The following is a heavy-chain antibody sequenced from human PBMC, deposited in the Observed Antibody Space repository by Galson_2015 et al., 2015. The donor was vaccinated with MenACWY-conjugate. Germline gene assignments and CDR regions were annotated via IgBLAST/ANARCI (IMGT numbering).Heavy chain of an antibody. V-gene: IGHV3-7*03. D-gene: IGHD3-22*01. CDR3: VRDPPHYYDNNYDMDV. CDR1: GFTFGNYW. Sequence: SLRLSCAASGFTFGNYWMTWVRQAPGKGLEWVANINQDGSVKNYVDSVKGRFTISRDNAENSLRLQMDSLRAEDTAVYYCVRDPPHYYDNNYDMDVWGQGTTVTVSS. J-gene: IGHJ6*02. CDR2: INQDGSVK.